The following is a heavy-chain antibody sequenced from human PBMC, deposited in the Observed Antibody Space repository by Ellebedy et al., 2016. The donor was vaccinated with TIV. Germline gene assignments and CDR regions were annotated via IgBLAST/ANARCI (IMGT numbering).Heavy chain of an antibody. V-gene: IGHV4-4*07. CDR1: GGSISSYY. D-gene: IGHD3-10*01. CDR3: ARVFGELEVGYWFDP. J-gene: IGHJ5*02. CDR2: VSASGYT. Sequence: MPSETLSLTCTVSGGSISSYYWTWIRQPAGKGLELIGRVSASGYTNYNPSLKSRVTMSVDTSQNQFSLKLTSVTAADTAVYSCARVFGELEVGYWFDPWGQGTLVTVSS.